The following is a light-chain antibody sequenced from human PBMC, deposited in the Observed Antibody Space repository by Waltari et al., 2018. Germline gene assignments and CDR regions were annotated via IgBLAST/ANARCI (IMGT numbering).Light chain of an antibody. CDR3: QQRSDWLLT. V-gene: IGKV3-11*01. Sequence: EIVLTQSPATLSLSPGERATLSCRASQCVSSYLAWYQQKSGQAPRLLIYDASNRAPGIPARFSGGGSGTDFTLTISSLEPEDFAVYYCQQRSDWLLTFGGGTKVEIK. J-gene: IGKJ4*01. CDR2: DAS. CDR1: QCVSSY.